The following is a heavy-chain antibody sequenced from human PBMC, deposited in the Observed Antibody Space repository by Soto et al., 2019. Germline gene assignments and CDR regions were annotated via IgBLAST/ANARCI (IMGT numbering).Heavy chain of an antibody. CDR2: IYYSGST. J-gene: IGHJ5*02. V-gene: IGHV4-39*01. D-gene: IGHD3-10*01. CDR1: GGSISSSSYY. CDR3: ARITMVRGVTRWFDP. Sequence: SETLSLTCTVSGGSISSSSYYWGWIRQPPGKGLEWIGSIYYSGSTYYNPSLKSRVTISVDTSKNQFSLKLSSVTAADTAVYYCARITMVRGVTRWFDPWGQGTLVTVSS.